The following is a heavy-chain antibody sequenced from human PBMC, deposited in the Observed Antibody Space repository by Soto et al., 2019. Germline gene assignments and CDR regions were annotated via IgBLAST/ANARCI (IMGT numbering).Heavy chain of an antibody. CDR3: AIEYSSSWYPFAY. CDR2: INPNSGGT. Sequence: ASVKVSCKASGYTFTGYYMHWVRQAPGQGLEWMGWINPNSGGTNYAQKFQGRVTMTRDTSISTAYMELSRLRSDDTAVYYCAIEYSSSWYPFAYWGQGTLVTVSS. J-gene: IGHJ4*02. CDR1: GYTFTGYY. D-gene: IGHD6-13*01. V-gene: IGHV1-2*02.